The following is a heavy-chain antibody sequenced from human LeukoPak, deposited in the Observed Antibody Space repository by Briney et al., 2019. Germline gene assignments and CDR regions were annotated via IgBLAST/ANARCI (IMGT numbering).Heavy chain of an antibody. V-gene: IGHV4-34*01. J-gene: IGHJ3*01. Sequence: SETLSLTCAVYGGSFSAYYWSWIRQPPGKGLEWIGYIYHSGSTYYNPSLKSRVTISVDRSKNQFSLKLSSVTAADTAVYYCARGRFGEFFLWGQGTMVTVSS. D-gene: IGHD3-10*01. CDR2: IYHSGST. CDR3: ARGRFGEFFL. CDR1: GGSFSAYY.